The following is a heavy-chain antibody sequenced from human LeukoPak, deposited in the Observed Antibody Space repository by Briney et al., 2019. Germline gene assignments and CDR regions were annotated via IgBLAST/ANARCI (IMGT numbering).Heavy chain of an antibody. V-gene: IGHV1-2*02. J-gene: IGHJ5*02. D-gene: IGHD3-22*01. Sequence: ASVKVSCKASGYTFTDYYIHWVRQAPGQGLEWMGWNKLNSGGTNFAQKFQGRVTMTRDTSITTAYMELSRLRSDDTAMYYCARASDSSDHFNWFGPWGQGTLVTVSS. CDR3: ARASDSSDHFNWFGP. CDR1: GYTFTDYY. CDR2: NKLNSGGT.